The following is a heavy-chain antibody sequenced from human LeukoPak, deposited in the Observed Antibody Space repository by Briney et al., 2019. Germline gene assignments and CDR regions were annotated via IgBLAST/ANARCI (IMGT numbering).Heavy chain of an antibody. J-gene: IGHJ3*02. CDR1: GYTFTGYY. D-gene: IGHD2-8*01. CDR3: ARTPRDGVGAFDI. CDR2: INPNSGGT. Sequence: ASVKVSCKASGYTFTGYYMHWVRQAPGQGLEWMGWINPNSGGTNYAQKFQGRVTMTRDTSISTAYMELSRLRSDDTAVYYCARTPRDGVGAFDIWGQGTMVTVSS. V-gene: IGHV1-2*02.